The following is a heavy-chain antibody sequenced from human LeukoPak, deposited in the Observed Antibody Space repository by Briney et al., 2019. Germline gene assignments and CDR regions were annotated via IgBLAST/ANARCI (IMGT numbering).Heavy chain of an antibody. V-gene: IGHV3-23*01. CDR1: GFTFSSYA. D-gene: IGHD2-21*02. CDR2: ISGSGGST. Sequence: PGGSLRLSCAASGFTFSSYAMSWVRQAPGKGLEWVSAISGSGGSTYYADSVKGRFTISRDNSKNTLYLQMNSLRAEDTAVYYFAKVSRLVVTAKLDYWGQGTLVTVSS. CDR3: AKVSRLVVTAKLDY. J-gene: IGHJ4*02.